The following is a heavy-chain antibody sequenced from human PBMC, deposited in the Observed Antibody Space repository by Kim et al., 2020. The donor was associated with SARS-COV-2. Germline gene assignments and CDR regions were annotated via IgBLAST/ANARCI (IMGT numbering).Heavy chain of an antibody. V-gene: IGHV4-39*01. CDR3: ARHVYGDYVGY. J-gene: IGHJ4*02. D-gene: IGHD4-17*01. CDR2: T. Sequence: TSSTPPLKRRVTISVDTAKNQFSLKLSSVTAADTAVYYCARHVYGDYVGYWGQGTLVTVSS.